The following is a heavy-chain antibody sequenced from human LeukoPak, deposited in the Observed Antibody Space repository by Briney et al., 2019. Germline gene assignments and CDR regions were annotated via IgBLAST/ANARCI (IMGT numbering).Heavy chain of an antibody. V-gene: IGHV3-7*01. Sequence: GGSLRLSCAASGFTFNSYWMSWVRQAPGKGLEWVANIKEDGSEKYYVDSVKGRFTISRDNAKNSLYLQMNSLRAEDTAVYYCASTSSGYYKFDAFDIWGQGTMVSVSS. CDR3: ASTSSGYYKFDAFDI. J-gene: IGHJ3*02. CDR2: IKEDGSEK. CDR1: GFTFNSYW. D-gene: IGHD3-22*01.